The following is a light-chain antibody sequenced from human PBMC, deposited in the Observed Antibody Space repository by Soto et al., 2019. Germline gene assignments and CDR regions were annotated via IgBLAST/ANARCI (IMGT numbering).Light chain of an antibody. Sequence: QSVLAQPPSASGSPGQSVTISCTGTSSDVGGYDYVSWYQQRPGKAPKLLIHEVTKRPSAVPDRFSGSKSGNTASLTVSGLQAEDEADYYCSSYAGRSLYVFGTGTKVTVL. V-gene: IGLV2-8*01. CDR3: SSYAGRSLYV. CDR2: EVT. CDR1: SSDVGGYDY. J-gene: IGLJ1*01.